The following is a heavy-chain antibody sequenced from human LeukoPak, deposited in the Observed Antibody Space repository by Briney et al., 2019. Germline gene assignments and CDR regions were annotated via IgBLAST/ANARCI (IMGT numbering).Heavy chain of an antibody. CDR2: ISGSGGST. D-gene: IGHD6-19*01. V-gene: IGHV3-23*01. CDR1: GFTFSSYA. CDR3: AKVPGRYSSGWYIYYYYGMGV. Sequence: PGGSLRLSCAASGFTFSSYAMSWVRQAPGKGLEWVSAISGSGGSTYYADSVKGRFTISRDNSKSTLYLQMNSLRAEDTAVYYCAKVPGRYSSGWYIYYYYGMGVWGQGTTVTVSS. J-gene: IGHJ6*02.